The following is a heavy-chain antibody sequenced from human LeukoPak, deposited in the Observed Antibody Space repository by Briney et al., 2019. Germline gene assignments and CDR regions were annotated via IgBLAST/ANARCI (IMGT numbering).Heavy chain of an antibody. CDR3: ARASGYDYYGTPTYFDY. Sequence: PSETLSLTCTVSGGSISSYYWSWIRQPPGKGLEWIGYIYYSGSTNYNPSLKSRVTISVDTSKNQFSLKLSSVTAADTAVYYCARASGYDYYGTPTYFDYWDQETLVTVSS. CDR2: IYYSGST. V-gene: IGHV4-59*01. J-gene: IGHJ4*02. D-gene: IGHD5-12*01. CDR1: GGSISSYY.